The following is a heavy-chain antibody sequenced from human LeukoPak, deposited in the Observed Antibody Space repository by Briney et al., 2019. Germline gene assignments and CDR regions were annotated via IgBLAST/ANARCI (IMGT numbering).Heavy chain of an antibody. CDR1: GFTFSSYW. CDR2: INSDGNSI. CDR3: TRDARYCRTTSCPLDY. V-gene: IGHV3-74*01. D-gene: IGHD2-2*01. Sequence: GGSLRLSCAASGFTFSSYWMHWVRQAPGKGLVWVSRINSDGNSIRYADSVKGRFTISRDNAKNTLYLQMNSLRAEDTAVYYCTRDARYCRTTSCPLDYWGQGTLVTVSS. J-gene: IGHJ4*02.